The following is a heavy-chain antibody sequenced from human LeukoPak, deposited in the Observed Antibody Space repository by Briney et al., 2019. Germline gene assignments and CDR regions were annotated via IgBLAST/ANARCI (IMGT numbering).Heavy chain of an antibody. CDR2: IYYSGGT. V-gene: IGHV4-30-4*01. D-gene: IGHD2-21*02. CDR3: ARGHCGGDCYPGYPPKGWFDP. CDR1: GGSISSRDSY. Sequence: SQALSLICSVSGGSISSRDSYWSWIRQPPGKGLEWIGYIYYSGGTYYNPSLKSRITLSVDTSKNQFSRKLKSVTAADTAVYYSARGHCGGDCYPGYPPKGWFDPWGQGTLVTVSS. J-gene: IGHJ5*02.